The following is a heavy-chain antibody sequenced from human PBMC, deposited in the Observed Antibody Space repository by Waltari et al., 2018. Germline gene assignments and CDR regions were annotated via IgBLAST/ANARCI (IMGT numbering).Heavy chain of an antibody. V-gene: IGHV1-24*01. J-gene: IGHJ5*02. CDR1: GYSLTESA. Sequence: QVQLVQSGAEVKKPGASVKVSCRVSGYSLTESALHWVRQAPGKGLEWLGGFDPEYGEAVYAQEVQGRVTMTEDTSKDTAYMELSSLTYEDTAVYYCTRDRVGYCSGGTCYSRWFDPWGQGTLVTVSS. CDR3: TRDRVGYCSGGTCYSRWFDP. D-gene: IGHD2-15*01. CDR2: FDPEYGEA.